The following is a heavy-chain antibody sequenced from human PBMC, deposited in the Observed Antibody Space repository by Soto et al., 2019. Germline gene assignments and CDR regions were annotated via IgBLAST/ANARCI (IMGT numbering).Heavy chain of an antibody. CDR1: GGSISSGGYY. CDR2: IYYSGST. CDR3: ARESPKGVTTSGHYYYYMDV. V-gene: IGHV4-31*03. D-gene: IGHD4-17*01. Sequence: QVQLQESGPGLVKPSQTLSLTCTVSGGSISSGGYYWSWIRQHPGKGLEWIGYIYYSGSTYYNPSLKSRVTISVDTSKNPFSLKLSSVTAADTAVYYCARESPKGVTTSGHYYYYMDVWGKGTTVTVSS. J-gene: IGHJ6*03.